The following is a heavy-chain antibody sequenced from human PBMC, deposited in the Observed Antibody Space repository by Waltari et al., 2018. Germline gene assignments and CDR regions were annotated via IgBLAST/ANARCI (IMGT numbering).Heavy chain of an antibody. V-gene: IGHV1-2*02. CDR2: SNPNIGGT. Sequence: QVQLVQSGAEVKKPGASVKVSCKASGYTFTGYYMHWVRQAPGQGLEWMGWSNPNIGGTNYAQKFHGRVTISVDTSKNQFSLKLSSVTAADTAVYYCARDGCSGGSCYSNWFDPWGQGTLVTVSS. D-gene: IGHD2-15*01. J-gene: IGHJ5*02. CDR3: ARDGCSGGSCYSNWFDP. CDR1: GYTFTGYY.